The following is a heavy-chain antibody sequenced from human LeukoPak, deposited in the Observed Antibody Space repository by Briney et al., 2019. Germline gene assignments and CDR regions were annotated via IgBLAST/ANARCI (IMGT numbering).Heavy chain of an antibody. V-gene: IGHV3-74*03. CDR2: INSDGTYT. CDR3: GKDPNGDYIGAFDF. Sequence: GGSLRLSCAASGFSFRSYSMHWVRQAPGKGLVWVSRINSDGTYTEYEDSVKGRFTISRDNAKDTLYLQMSSLRVDDTAVYYCGKDPNGDYIGAFDFWGQGTMVTVSS. CDR1: GFSFRSYS. D-gene: IGHD4-17*01. J-gene: IGHJ3*01.